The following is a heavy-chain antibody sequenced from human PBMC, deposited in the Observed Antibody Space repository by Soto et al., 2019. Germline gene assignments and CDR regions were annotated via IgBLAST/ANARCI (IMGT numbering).Heavy chain of an antibody. Sequence: QVQLVESGGGVVQPGRSLRLSCAASGFTFSSYAMHWVRQAPGKGLEWVAVISYDGSNKYYADSVKGRFTISRDNSKNTLYLQMNSLRAEDTAVYYCARVWVVRGKIDYWGQGTLVTVSS. V-gene: IGHV3-30-3*01. CDR2: ISYDGSNK. J-gene: IGHJ4*02. CDR3: ARVWVVRGKIDY. CDR1: GFTFSSYA. D-gene: IGHD3-10*01.